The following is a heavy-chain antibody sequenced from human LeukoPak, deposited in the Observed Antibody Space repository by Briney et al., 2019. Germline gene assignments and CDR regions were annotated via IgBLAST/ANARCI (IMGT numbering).Heavy chain of an antibody. Sequence: PGGSLRLSCAASGFTFSSFAMSWVRQAPGKGLEWVSAINFSGGTTYYADSVKGRFTISRDNFKNTLYLQMNGLRAEDAAVYFCAKAPVTSCRGAYCYPFDSWGQGTLVTVSS. D-gene: IGHD2-21*01. V-gene: IGHV3-23*01. CDR2: INFSGGTT. CDR1: GFTFSSFA. J-gene: IGHJ4*02. CDR3: AKAPVTSCRGAYCYPFDS.